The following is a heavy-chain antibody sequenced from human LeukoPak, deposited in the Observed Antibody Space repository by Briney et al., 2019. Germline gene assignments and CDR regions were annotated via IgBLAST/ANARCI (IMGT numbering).Heavy chain of an antibody. CDR3: ARYSRRGRGCDY. Sequence: SETLSLTCAVYGGSFSGYYWSWIRQPPGKGLEWIGEINHSGSTNYNPSLKSRVTISVDTSKKQFSLKLSSVTAADTAVYYCARYSRRGRGCDYWGQGTLVTVSS. D-gene: IGHD3-16*01. CDR2: INHSGST. CDR1: GGSFSGYY. V-gene: IGHV4-34*01. J-gene: IGHJ4*02.